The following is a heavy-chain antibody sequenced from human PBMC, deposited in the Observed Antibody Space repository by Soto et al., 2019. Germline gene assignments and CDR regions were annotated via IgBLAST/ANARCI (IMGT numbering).Heavy chain of an antibody. CDR1: GFTFSSYA. CDR3: ARDTVTTRAFDY. D-gene: IGHD4-17*01. CDR2: ISFDGGNK. V-gene: IGHV3-30-3*01. J-gene: IGHJ4*02. Sequence: QVQLVESGGGVVQPGSSLRLSCAASGFTFSSYAMNWVRQAPGKGLEGGAVISFDGGNKNYADPLKGRFTISRDNSKNTLYLQMNSLRAEDTAVYYCARDTVTTRAFDYWGQGTLVTVSS.